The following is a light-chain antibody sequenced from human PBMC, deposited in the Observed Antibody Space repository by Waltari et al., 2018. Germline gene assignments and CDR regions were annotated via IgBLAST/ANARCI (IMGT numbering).Light chain of an antibody. CDR3: QQYGDSPIT. J-gene: IGKJ5*01. CDR2: CAS. CDR1: QIVSSTY. Sequence: EIVLTQFPGPLSLSPGDRATLSCRASQIVSSTYLAWYQQKPGQAPSLLSLCASSRDTGIPNRFSGSGSGTDFSLTMSRLGPEDFAVYYCQQYGDSPITFGQGTRLEIK. V-gene: IGKV3-20*01.